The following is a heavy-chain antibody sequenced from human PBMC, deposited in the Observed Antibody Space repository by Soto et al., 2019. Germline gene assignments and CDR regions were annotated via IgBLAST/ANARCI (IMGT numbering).Heavy chain of an antibody. D-gene: IGHD6-19*01. CDR2: ISWNSGSI. CDR1: GFTFDDYA. J-gene: IGHJ4*02. CDR3: AKDNSLSGWSRFDY. Sequence: DVQLVESGGGLVQPGRSLRLSCAASGFTFDDYAMHWVRQAPGKGLEWVSGISWNSGSIGYAGSVKGRFTISRDNAKNALVLQMNSLRAEDTALYYCAKDNSLSGWSRFDYWGQGTLVTVSS. V-gene: IGHV3-9*01.